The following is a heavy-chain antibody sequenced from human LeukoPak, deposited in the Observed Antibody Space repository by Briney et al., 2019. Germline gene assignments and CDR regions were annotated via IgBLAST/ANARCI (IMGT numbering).Heavy chain of an antibody. D-gene: IGHD1-26*01. CDR1: GLTFSNYN. CDR3: ATSGTYRFDY. CDR2: ISSSGRTT. V-gene: IGHV3-48*02. Sequence: PGGSLRLSCAASGLTFSNYNVNWVRQAPGKGLEWISYISSSGRTTNYADSVKGRFTISRDNAKNSLYLQMNSLKDGDTAVYYCATSGTYRFDYWGQGTLVTVSS. J-gene: IGHJ4*02.